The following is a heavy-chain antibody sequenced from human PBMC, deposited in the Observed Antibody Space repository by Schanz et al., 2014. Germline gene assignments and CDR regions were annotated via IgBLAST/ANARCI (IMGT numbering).Heavy chain of an antibody. V-gene: IGHV1-3*04. CDR3: ARGIGGYGANNYFDY. CDR2: INTGSGDT. CDR1: EYSFTSYS. Sequence: QVHLVQSGAEVKRPGASVKVSCKASEYSFTSYSMHWVRPAPGQRLEWMGWINTGSGDTKYSQNFQGRVTITRDTSASTAYMELSSLRSEDTAVYSCARGIGGYGANNYFDYWGQGTLVTVSS. J-gene: IGHJ4*02. D-gene: IGHD5-12*01.